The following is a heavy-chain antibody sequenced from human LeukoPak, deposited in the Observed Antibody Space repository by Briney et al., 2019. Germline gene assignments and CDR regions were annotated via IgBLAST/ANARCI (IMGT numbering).Heavy chain of an antibody. CDR3: AGGHDNRSWEVFDS. D-gene: IGHD6-13*01. V-gene: IGHV6-1*01. CDR2: TYYRSKWYN. J-gene: IGHJ4*02. CDR1: GDSVSSKSAT. Sequence: SQTLSLTCAISGDSVSSKSATWNWIRQSPSRGLEWLGRTYYRSKWYNDYVVSVKSRIIINPDTSKNQISLQLNSVTPEDTAVYYCAGGHDNRSWEVFDSWGQGTLVTVSS.